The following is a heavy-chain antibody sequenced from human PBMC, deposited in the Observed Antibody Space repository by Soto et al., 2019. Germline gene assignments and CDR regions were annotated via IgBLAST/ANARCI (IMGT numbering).Heavy chain of an antibody. Sequence: EVQLVESGGGLIQPGGSLRLSCAASGFTVSSNYMSWVRQAPGKGLEWVSVIYSGGSTYYADSVKGRFTISRDNSKNTVDLQMISLRAEDTAVYYCAIGPVGYYYGMDVWGQGTTVTVSS. CDR1: GFTVSSNY. J-gene: IGHJ6*02. CDR3: AIGPVGYYYGMDV. V-gene: IGHV3-53*01. CDR2: IYSGGST.